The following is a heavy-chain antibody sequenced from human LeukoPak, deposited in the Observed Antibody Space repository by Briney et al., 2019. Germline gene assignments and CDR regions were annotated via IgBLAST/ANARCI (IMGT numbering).Heavy chain of an antibody. Sequence: GESLKISCKGSGYSFTSYWIGWVRQMPGKGLEWMGIIYPGDSDTRYSPSFQGQATISADKSISTAYLQWSSLKASDTAMYYCARSLRNLRIVGATAAWFDPWGQGTLVTVSS. CDR1: GYSFTSYW. D-gene: IGHD1-26*01. CDR2: IYPGDSDT. J-gene: IGHJ5*02. V-gene: IGHV5-51*01. CDR3: ARSLRNLRIVGATAAWFDP.